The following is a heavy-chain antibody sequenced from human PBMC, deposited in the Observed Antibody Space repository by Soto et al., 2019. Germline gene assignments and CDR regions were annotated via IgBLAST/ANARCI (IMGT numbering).Heavy chain of an antibody. J-gene: IGHJ2*01. CDR1: GGSFSGYY. CDR3: ARESHDILTGPPWVWYFDL. Sequence: QVQLQQWGAGPLRPLETLSLTCGVSGGSFSGYYWAWIRPSPGKGLEWIGEINDRGSINYNPSLKSRVSSSVETSKNHYSLKLRSVTAADTAVYYCARESHDILTGPPWVWYFDLWGRGTLVTVSS. V-gene: IGHV4-34*01. CDR2: INDRGSI. D-gene: IGHD3-9*01.